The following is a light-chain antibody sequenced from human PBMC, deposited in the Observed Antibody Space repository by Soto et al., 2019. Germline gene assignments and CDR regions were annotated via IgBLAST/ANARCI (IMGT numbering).Light chain of an antibody. CDR1: QSVSNNY. CDR3: QQKYNLEAT. J-gene: IGKJ1*01. CDR2: GAS. Sequence: EIVLTQSPGTLSLSPGERATLSCRASQSVSNNYLDWYPQTTGQAPRLLICGASHRGAGIPDRCSGCGSRTDFTHTISSLSPEDSAVYYCQQKYNLEATFGQGTKVDIK. V-gene: IGKV3-20*01.